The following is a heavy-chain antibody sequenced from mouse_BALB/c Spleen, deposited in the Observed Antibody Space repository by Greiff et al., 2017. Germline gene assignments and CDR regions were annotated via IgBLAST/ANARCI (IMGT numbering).Heavy chain of an antibody. CDR2: INPESGST. CDR1: GYTFTDYD. Sequence: QVQLQQSGPELVKPGASVKMSCKASGYTFTDYDISWVKQRTGQGLEWIGEINPESGSTYYNEKFKGKATLTADKSSNTAYMQLSSLTSEESAVYYCARSVFYRGSCPFAYWGQGTLVTVSS. V-gene: IGHV1-77*01. D-gene: IGHD2-14*01. J-gene: IGHJ3*01. CDR3: ARSVFYRGSCPFAY.